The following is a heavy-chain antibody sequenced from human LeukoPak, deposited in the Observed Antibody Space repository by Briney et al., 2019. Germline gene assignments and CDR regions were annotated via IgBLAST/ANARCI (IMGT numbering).Heavy chain of an antibody. V-gene: IGHV3-7*03. Sequence: GGPRDLPVEPSGLTLRRYGLTGFRKPQGKGWGGGPKIKHDGSAQNYVDSVKGRFTISRDNAKNSLYLQMNSLRAEDTALYYCAKVGYYDSSGRSGYFDYWGQGTLVTVSS. D-gene: IGHD3-22*01. CDR2: IKHDGSAQ. CDR1: GLTLRRYG. J-gene: IGHJ4*02. CDR3: AKVGYYDSSGRSGYFDY.